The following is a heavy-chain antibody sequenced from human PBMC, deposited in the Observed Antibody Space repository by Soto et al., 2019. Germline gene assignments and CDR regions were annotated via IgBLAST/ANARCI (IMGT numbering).Heavy chain of an antibody. CDR1: GGTFSSYA. V-gene: IGHV1-69*13. CDR2: IIPIFGTA. CDR3: ARGPEDYDYVWGSYRYKVGAFDI. D-gene: IGHD3-16*02. Sequence: SVKVSCKASGGTFSSYAISWVRQAPGQGLDWMGGIIPIFGTANYAQKFQGRVTITADESTSTAYMELSSLRSEDTAAYYCARGPEDYDYVWGSYRYKVGAFDIWGQGTMVTVSS. J-gene: IGHJ3*02.